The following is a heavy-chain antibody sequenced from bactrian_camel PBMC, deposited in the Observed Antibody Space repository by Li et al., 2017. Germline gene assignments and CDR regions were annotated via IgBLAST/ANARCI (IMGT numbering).Heavy chain of an antibody. CDR2: IDSDGKT. Sequence: HVQLVESGGGSVQAGGSLRLSCVASGITNSKYYMAWFRQAPGTEREAVALIDSDGKTSYAHSVKGRFTISRDHAKNTVHLHMSSLKPKDTAKYYCAAWWGVKRPDHGSPNPRTYCTVAYSPDDAYWGQGTQVTVS. V-gene: IGHV3S53*01. CDR3: AAWWGVKRPDHGSPNPRTYCTVAYSPDDAY. J-gene: IGHJ4*01. CDR1: GITNSKYY. D-gene: IGHD1*01.